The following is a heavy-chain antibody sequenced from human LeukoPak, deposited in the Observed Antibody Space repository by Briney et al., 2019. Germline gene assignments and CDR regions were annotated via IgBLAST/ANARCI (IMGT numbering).Heavy chain of an antibody. V-gene: IGHV3-23*01. CDR2: ISGSGGST. Sequence: GVSLRLSCAASGFTFTNYAMSWVRQARGKGLEWVSAISGSGGSTYYADSVKGRLTISRDNSKNTLYLQMNNLRAEDTAVYYCATWRWILLWFDYWGQGTLVTVSS. J-gene: IGHJ4*02. CDR1: GFTFTNYA. D-gene: IGHD5-18*01. CDR3: ATWRWILLWFDY.